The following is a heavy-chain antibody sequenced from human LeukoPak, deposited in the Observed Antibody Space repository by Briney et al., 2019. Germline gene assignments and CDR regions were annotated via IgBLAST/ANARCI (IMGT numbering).Heavy chain of an antibody. V-gene: IGHV4-31*03. Sequence: SETLSLTCTVSGGSISSGGYYWSWIRQHPGKGLEWIGYIYYSGSTYYNPSLKSRVTISVDTSKNQFSLKLSSVTAADTAVYYCARDVAPLRYFDYWGQGTLVTVSS. CDR3: ARDVAPLRYFDY. CDR2: IYYSGST. CDR1: GGSISSGGYY. D-gene: IGHD2-21*01. J-gene: IGHJ4*02.